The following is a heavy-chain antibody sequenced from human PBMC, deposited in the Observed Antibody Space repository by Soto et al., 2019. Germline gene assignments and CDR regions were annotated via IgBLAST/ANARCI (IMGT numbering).Heavy chain of an antibody. Sequence: GGSLRLSCAASGFTFNNYAMNWVRQAPGKGLEWVATISGTGGSTYYADSVKGRFTISRDNSKNTLYLQMNSLRVEDTAVYFCSAIGPYDAFDIWGQGTMVTVSS. V-gene: IGHV3-23*01. CDR1: GFTFNNYA. CDR2: ISGTGGST. D-gene: IGHD2-21*01. J-gene: IGHJ3*02. CDR3: SAIGPYDAFDI.